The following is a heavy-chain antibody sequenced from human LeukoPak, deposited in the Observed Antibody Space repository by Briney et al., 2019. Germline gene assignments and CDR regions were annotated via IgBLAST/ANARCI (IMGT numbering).Heavy chain of an antibody. V-gene: IGHV1-69*05. CDR1: GGTFSIYA. D-gene: IGHD2-2*01. Sequence: SVKVSCKASGGTFSIYAISLVRQAPGQGLEWMGGIIPIFGTAYYAQKFQGRVTITTDESTSTAYMELSSLRSEDTAVYYCARGDIVVVPAASNYYYYYMDVWGKGTTVTVSS. CDR3: ARGDIVVVPAASNYYYYYMDV. J-gene: IGHJ6*03. CDR2: IIPIFGTA.